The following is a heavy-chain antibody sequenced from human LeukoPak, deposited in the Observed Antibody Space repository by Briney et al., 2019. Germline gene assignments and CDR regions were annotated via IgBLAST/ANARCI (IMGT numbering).Heavy chain of an antibody. Sequence: GASVKVSCKASGYTFTSYGISWVRQAPGQGLEWMGWISAYNGNTNYAQKLQGRVTMTTDTSTSTAYMELRSLRSDGTAVYYCARDPLYCSGGSCYAVSYYYYGMDVGGKGTTVTVSS. CDR1: GYTFTSYG. CDR2: ISAYNGNT. J-gene: IGHJ6*04. D-gene: IGHD2-15*01. V-gene: IGHV1-18*04. CDR3: ARDPLYCSGGSCYAVSYYYYGMDV.